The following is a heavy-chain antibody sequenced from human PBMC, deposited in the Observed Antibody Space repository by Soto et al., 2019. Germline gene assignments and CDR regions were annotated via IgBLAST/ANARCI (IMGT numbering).Heavy chain of an antibody. CDR2: ISWDASYA. J-gene: IGHJ2*01. CDR1: GFTFNDYA. V-gene: IGHV3-43D*04. Sequence: PXGSRRLSCTAAGFTFNDYALHWVRQTPGKGLEWVALISWDASYAYYSDSVQGRFTISRDNSKKSIYLEMSGLSAGDSALYYCTRGPTGYWYFDLWGRGSLVTVSS. CDR3: TRGPTGYWYFDL.